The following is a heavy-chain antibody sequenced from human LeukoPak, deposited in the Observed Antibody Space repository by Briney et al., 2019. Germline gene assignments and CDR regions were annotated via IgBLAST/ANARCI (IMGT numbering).Heavy chain of an antibody. V-gene: IGHV3-15*07. CDR2: IKSKTDGGTT. J-gene: IGHJ4*02. CDR1: GFTFSNAW. D-gene: IGHD6-6*01. Sequence: GGSLRLSCAASGFTFSNAWMSWVRQAPGKGLEWVGRIKSKTDGGTTDYAAPVKARFTISRDDSKNTLYLQMNSLRAEDTAVYYCAKDKSSSPLNWGQGTLVTVSS. CDR3: AKDKSSSPLN.